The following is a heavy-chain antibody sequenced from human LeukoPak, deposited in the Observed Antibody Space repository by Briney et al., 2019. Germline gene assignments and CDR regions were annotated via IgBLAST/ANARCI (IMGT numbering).Heavy chain of an antibody. CDR2: INPNSGGS. V-gene: IGHV1-2*02. D-gene: IGHD3-9*01. CDR3: ASSVRYFDWLSPPLTTDV. J-gene: IGHJ6*04. CDR1: GYTFTGYY. Sequence: ASVKVSCKASGYTFTGYYMHWVRQAPGQGLEWIGWINPNSGGSNYAQKFQGRVTMTRDTSISTAYMELSRLRSDDTAVYYCASSVRYFDWLSPPLTTDVWGKGTTVTISS.